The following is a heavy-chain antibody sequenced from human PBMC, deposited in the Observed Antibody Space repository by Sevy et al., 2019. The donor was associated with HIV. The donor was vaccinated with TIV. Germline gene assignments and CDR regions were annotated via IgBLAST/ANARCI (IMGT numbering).Heavy chain of an antibody. Sequence: SETLSLTCTVSGGSIRSSSYYWGWIRQPPGKGLEWIGSIYYSGSTYYNPSLKSRVTISVDTSKNQFSLKLSSVTAADTAVYYCARRGYFDSSNTFDIWGQGTMVTVSS. CDR1: GGSIRSSSYY. J-gene: IGHJ3*02. D-gene: IGHD3-9*01. CDR2: IYYSGST. CDR3: ARRGYFDSSNTFDI. V-gene: IGHV4-39*01.